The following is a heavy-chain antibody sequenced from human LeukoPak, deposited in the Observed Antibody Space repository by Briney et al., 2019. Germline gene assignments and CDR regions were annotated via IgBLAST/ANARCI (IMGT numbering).Heavy chain of an antibody. D-gene: IGHD3-9*01. CDR3: ARDYPDGGGGRYFDWLPVF. CDR2: INHSGST. Sequence: SETLSLTCAVYGGSFSGYYWSWIRQPPGKGLEWIGEINHSGSTNYNPSLKSRVTISVDTSKNQFSLKLSSVTAADTAVYYCARDYPDGGGGRYFDWLPVFWGQGTLVTVSS. V-gene: IGHV4-34*01. CDR1: GGSFSGYY. J-gene: IGHJ4*02.